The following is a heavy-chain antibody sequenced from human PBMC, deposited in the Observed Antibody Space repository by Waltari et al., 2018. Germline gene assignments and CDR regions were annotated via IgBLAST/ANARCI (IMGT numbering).Heavy chain of an antibody. Sequence: EVQLVESGGNLVQPGESLRLSCAASGFTFSRFWMHWVRQGPGKGLVVVSRINSDGTSIGYADSVKGRFTISRDNAKNVVYLHLDSLRVDDTGVYYCARGMELTAVGTYIPGRPFWGQGTLVTVSS. V-gene: IGHV3-74*01. CDR2: INSDGTSI. CDR3: ARGMELTAVGTYIPGRPF. D-gene: IGHD4-17*01. CDR1: GFTFSRFW. J-gene: IGHJ4*02.